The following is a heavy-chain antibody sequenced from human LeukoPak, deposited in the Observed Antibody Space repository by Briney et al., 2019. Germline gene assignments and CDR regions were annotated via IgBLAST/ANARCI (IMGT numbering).Heavy chain of an antibody. D-gene: IGHD5-18*01. Sequence: GASVKVSCKASGYTFTNHDINWVRQASGQGLEWMGWMSPKSGNTGYLQKFQGRVTMTRDTSMGTAFMELSSLTSEDTAVYYCARGVNSQGTAMVLFDSWGQGSLVTVSA. CDR3: ARGVNSQGTAMVLFDS. V-gene: IGHV1-8*01. CDR2: MSPKSGNT. CDR1: GYTFTNHD. J-gene: IGHJ4*02.